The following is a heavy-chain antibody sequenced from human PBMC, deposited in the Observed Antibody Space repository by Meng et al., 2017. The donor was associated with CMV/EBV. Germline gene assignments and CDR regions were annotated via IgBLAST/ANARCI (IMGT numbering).Heavy chain of an antibody. CDR2: ISAYNGNT. J-gene: IGHJ3*02. CDR1: GYTFTSYG. Sequence: ASVKVSCKASGYTFTSYGISWVRQAPGQGLEWMGWISAYNGNTNYAQKLQGRVTMTTDTSTSTAYMELRSLRSDDTAVYYCARDSRSVVMTHFYDAFDIWGQGTMVTVS. D-gene: IGHD3-22*01. V-gene: IGHV1-18*01. CDR3: ARDSRSVVMTHFYDAFDI.